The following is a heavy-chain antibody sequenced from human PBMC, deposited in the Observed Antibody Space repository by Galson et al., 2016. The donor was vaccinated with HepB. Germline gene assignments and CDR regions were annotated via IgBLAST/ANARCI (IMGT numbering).Heavy chain of an antibody. Sequence: SLRLSCAASGFSFSNYAMTWVRQAPGKGLEWVSSISGSGGSTYYADSVKGRFTISRDDSKNTLYLQVNSLRAEDTAVYYCARRAGSSWYSDYWGQGTLVTVSS. J-gene: IGHJ4*02. D-gene: IGHD6-13*01. V-gene: IGHV3-23*01. CDR2: ISGSGGST. CDR1: GFSFSNYA. CDR3: ARRAGSSWYSDY.